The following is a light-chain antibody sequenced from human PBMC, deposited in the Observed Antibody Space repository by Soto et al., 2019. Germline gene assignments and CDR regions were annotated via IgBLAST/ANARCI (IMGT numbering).Light chain of an antibody. J-gene: IGKJ5*01. Sequence: EIVLTQSPATLSLSPGERATLSCGASQSVSSNYLAWYQQKPGLVPRLLIFDASSRATGIPVRFSGSGYGTDFTLTISRLEPEDFAVYYCQQYGSSPLTFGQGTRLEIK. V-gene: IGKV3D-20*01. CDR1: QSVSSNY. CDR3: QQYGSSPLT. CDR2: DAS.